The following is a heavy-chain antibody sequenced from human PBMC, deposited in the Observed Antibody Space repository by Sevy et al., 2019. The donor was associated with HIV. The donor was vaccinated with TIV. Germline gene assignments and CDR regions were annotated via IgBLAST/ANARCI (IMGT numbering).Heavy chain of an antibody. Sequence: SETLSLTCTVSGGSINSGRYYWDWIRQRPGKGLEWIGTIYYSGSTHYNPSLKSRVAISVDASRNQFSLKVSSLTAADTAVYFCARQSSFVTAPDNWGQGTLVTVSS. CDR3: ARQSSFVTAPDN. CDR1: GGSINSGRYY. D-gene: IGHD2-21*02. CDR2: IYYSGST. J-gene: IGHJ4*02. V-gene: IGHV4-39*01.